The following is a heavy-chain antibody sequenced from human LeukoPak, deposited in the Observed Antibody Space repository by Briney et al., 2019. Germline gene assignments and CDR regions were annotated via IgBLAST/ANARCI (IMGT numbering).Heavy chain of an antibody. CDR1: GFTFSSYA. J-gene: IGHJ3*02. Sequence: GGSLRLSCAASGFTFSSYAMHWVRQAPGKGLEYVSAISSNGGSTYYADSVKGRFTISRDNSKNTLYLQMSSLRAEDTAVYYCVNDRVTMVRGVIDRAFDIWGQGTMVTVSS. CDR2: ISSNGGST. CDR3: VNDRVTMVRGVIDRAFDI. V-gene: IGHV3-64D*06. D-gene: IGHD3-10*01.